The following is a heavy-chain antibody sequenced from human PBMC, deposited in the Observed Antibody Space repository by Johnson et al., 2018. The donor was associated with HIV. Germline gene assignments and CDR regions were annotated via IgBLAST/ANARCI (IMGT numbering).Heavy chain of an antibody. V-gene: IGHV3-23*04. D-gene: IGHD5-24*01. CDR3: AKDIYGYDAFDI. CDR2: ISGSGGNT. CDR1: EFTFANYA. J-gene: IGHJ3*02. Sequence: EVQLVESGGGLVQPGGSLRLSCAASEFTFANYAMSWVRQAPGKGLEWVSTISGSGGNTYYADSVKGRFTMSRDNSKNTLYLQMNSLIAEDTALYYCAKDIYGYDAFDIWGQGTMVTVSS.